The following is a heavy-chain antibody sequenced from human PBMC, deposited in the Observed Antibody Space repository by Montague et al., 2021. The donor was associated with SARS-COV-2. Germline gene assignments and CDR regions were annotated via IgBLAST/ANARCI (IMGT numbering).Heavy chain of an antibody. V-gene: IGHV4-59*01. CDR2: IYYSGST. J-gene: IGHJ4*02. CDR3: ASPGGNCTGCSCYYVY. D-gene: IGHD2-15*01. Sequence: SETLSLTCSVSGGSISTYYWSWIRQPPGKGLEWLGYIYYSGSTNYNPSLKSRVTISIDTSKNQFSLELSSVTAADMAVYYCASPGGNCTGCSCYYVYWGQGTLVTVSS. CDR1: GGSISTYY.